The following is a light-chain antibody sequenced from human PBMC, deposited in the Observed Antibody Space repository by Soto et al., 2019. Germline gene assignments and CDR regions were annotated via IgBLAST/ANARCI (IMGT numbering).Light chain of an antibody. CDR1: QGISIY. J-gene: IGKJ4*01. CDR2: AAS. Sequence: DIPMTQSPSAMSASVGDRVTITCRASQGISIYLAWFQQKPGKDPKRLIYAASNLQSGVPSRFSGGGAGTEFTLTINSLQPEDSATYYCLQHNSYPLTFGGGTKVEIK. V-gene: IGKV1-17*03. CDR3: LQHNSYPLT.